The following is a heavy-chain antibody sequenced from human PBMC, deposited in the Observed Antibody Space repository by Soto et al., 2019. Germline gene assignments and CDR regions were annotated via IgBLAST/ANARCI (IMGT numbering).Heavy chain of an antibody. D-gene: IGHD1-26*01. CDR3: ARVVGALGGWFDP. V-gene: IGHV1-18*01. CDR1: GYTFTSYG. Sequence: QVQLVQSGGEVKKPGASVKVYCKASGYTFTSYGISWVRQAPGQGREWMGRISAYNGNTNYAQKLQGRVTMTTDTPTSTAYMKLRSLRSDDTDVYYGARVVGALGGWFDPWGQGTLVTVSS. CDR2: ISAYNGNT. J-gene: IGHJ5*02.